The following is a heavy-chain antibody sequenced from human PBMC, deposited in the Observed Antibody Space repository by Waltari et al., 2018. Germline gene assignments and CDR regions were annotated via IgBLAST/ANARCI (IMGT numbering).Heavy chain of an antibody. CDR1: GGSISSYY. Sequence: QVQLQESGPGLVKPSETLSLTCTVSGGSISSYYWSWIRQPPGKGLEWIGYIYYSGSTNYNPSLKSRVTISVDTSKNQFSLKLSSVTAADTAVYYCARAYSGYDFGFDYWGQGTLVTVSS. V-gene: IGHV4-59*01. CDR3: ARAYSGYDFGFDY. D-gene: IGHD5-12*01. CDR2: IYYSGST. J-gene: IGHJ4*02.